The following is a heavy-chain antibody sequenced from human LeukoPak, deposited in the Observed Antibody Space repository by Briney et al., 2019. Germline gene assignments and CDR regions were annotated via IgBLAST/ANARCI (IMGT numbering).Heavy chain of an antibody. Sequence: GESLRISCQGSGYKFTSYWINWVRQLPGKGLEWMGRIDPSDSYTIYSPSFQGHVTISADKSISTAYLQWSSLKASDSAMYYCARVLGYSYGWNYWGQGTLVTVSS. D-gene: IGHD5-18*01. CDR3: ARVLGYSYGWNY. J-gene: IGHJ4*02. CDR2: IDPSDSYT. V-gene: IGHV5-10-1*01. CDR1: GYKFTSYW.